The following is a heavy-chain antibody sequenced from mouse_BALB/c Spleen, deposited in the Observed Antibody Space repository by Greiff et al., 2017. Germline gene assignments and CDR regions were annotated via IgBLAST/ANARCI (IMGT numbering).Heavy chain of an antibody. V-gene: IGHV5-12-1*01. J-gene: IGHJ3*01. CDR2: ISSGGGST. CDR1: GFAFSSYD. CDR3: EREGGAY. Sequence: DVQLVESGGGLVKPGGSLKLSCAASGFAFSSYDMSWVRQTPEKRLEWVAYISSGGGSTYYPDTVKGRFTISRDNAKNTLYLQMSSLKSEDTAMYYCEREGGAYWGQGTLVTVSA.